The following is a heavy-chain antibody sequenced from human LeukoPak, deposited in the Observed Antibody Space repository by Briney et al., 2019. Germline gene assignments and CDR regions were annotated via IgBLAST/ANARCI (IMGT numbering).Heavy chain of an antibody. Sequence: GGSLRLSCAASGFTFSNYWVTWVRQAPGKGLEWVANIKQDGSQKYYVDSVKGRFTISRDNAKNSLYLQMNSLRAEDAAVYYCARDKRWLQAYYFDYWGQGTLVTVSS. D-gene: IGHD5-24*01. CDR2: IKQDGSQK. CDR3: ARDKRWLQAYYFDY. V-gene: IGHV3-7*03. CDR1: GFTFSNYW. J-gene: IGHJ4*02.